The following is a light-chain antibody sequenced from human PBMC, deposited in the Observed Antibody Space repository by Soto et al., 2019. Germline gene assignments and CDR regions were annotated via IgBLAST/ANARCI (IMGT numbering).Light chain of an antibody. CDR1: QTISSW. J-gene: IGKJ1*01. CDR2: KAS. Sequence: DSQMTQSPSTLSRSVADRVPISCRASQTISSWLAWYKQKPGKAPKLLIYKASTLQRRVPSMWSGSGAGTEVALTISSLLPYDFAAYYCQQYNSYSGTFGQGTKVDIK. CDR3: QQYNSYSGT. V-gene: IGKV1-5*03.